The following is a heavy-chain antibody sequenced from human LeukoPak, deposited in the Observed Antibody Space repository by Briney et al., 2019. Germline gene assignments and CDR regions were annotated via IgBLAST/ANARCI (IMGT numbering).Heavy chain of an antibody. Sequence: GGSLRLSCAASGLTFSSYAMSWVRQAPGQGLEWVSGISGNVDYIYYADSVKGRFTISRDNSKNTLYLQMNSLRIEDTAVYYCATSGYNFDYWGEGTLVTVSS. D-gene: IGHD5-18*01. V-gene: IGHV3-23*01. CDR1: GLTFSSYA. CDR3: ATSGYNFDY. CDR2: ISGNVDYI. J-gene: IGHJ4*02.